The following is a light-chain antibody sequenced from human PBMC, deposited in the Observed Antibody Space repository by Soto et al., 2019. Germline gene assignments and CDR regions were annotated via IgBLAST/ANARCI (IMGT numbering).Light chain of an antibody. CDR1: QSVRNN. CDR3: QHYNKWPLT. CDR2: FAS. V-gene: IGKV3-15*01. J-gene: IGKJ4*01. Sequence: EIVMTQSPATLSLSPGEKATLSCRASQSVRNNLAWYQQKPGQAPRLLIYFASTRATGIPARFSGSGSGTEFTLTISSLQSEDSATYYCQHYNKWPLTFGGGTKVETK.